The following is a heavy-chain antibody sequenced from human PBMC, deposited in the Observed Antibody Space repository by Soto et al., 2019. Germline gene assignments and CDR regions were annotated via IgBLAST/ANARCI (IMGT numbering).Heavy chain of an antibody. J-gene: IGHJ6*03. Sequence: ASVKVSCKASGYTFTSYGISWVRQAPGQGLEWMGWISAYNGNTNYAQKLQGRVTMTTDTSTSTAYMELRSLRSDDTAVYYCARGVSGYVAHTYYSYMYVWAKGTTLPISS. CDR3: ARGVSGYVAHTYYSYMYV. V-gene: IGHV1-18*01. D-gene: IGHD5-12*01. CDR1: GYTFTSYG. CDR2: ISAYNGNT.